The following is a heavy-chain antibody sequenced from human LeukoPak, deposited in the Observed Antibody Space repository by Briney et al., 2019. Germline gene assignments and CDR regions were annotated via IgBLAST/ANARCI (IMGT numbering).Heavy chain of an antibody. V-gene: IGHV3-30*03. J-gene: IGHJ3*02. CDR2: ISYDGSNK. CDR1: GFTFSSYG. CDR3: ARDGRAVAGNGGVDAFDI. Sequence: GRSLRLSCAASGFTFSSYGMHWVRQAPGKGLEWVAVISYDGSNKYNADSVRGRFTISRDNSKNTLYLQMNSLRAEDTAVYYCARDGRAVAGNGGVDAFDIWGQGTMVTVSS. D-gene: IGHD6-19*01.